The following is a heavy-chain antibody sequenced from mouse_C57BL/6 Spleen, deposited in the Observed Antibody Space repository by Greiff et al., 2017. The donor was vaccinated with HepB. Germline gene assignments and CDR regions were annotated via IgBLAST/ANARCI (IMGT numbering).Heavy chain of an antibody. D-gene: IGHD4-1*01. J-gene: IGHJ4*01. CDR1: GYTFTSYW. Sequence: VKLQQPGAELVRPGTSVKLSCKASGYTFTSYWMHWVKQRPGQGLEWIGVIDPSDSYTNYNQKFKGKATLTVDTSSSTAYMQLSSLTSEDSAVYYCAGRLDYAMDYWGQGTSVTVSS. CDR3: AGRLDYAMDY. V-gene: IGHV1-59*01. CDR2: IDPSDSYT.